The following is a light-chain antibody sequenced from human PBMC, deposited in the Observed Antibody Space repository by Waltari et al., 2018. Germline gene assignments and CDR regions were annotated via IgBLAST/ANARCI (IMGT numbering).Light chain of an antibody. V-gene: IGLV4-69*01. CDR2: LRSDGSH. J-gene: IGLJ2*01. CDR1: SGHSNFA. Sequence: QLVLTQSPSASASLGSSVKLTFTLSSGHSNFAIAWHQQQPETGPRYLMKLRSDGSHSKGDGIPDRFSGSSSGAERYLTISSLQSEDEADYYCQTWGTGIQVFGGGTKLTVL. CDR3: QTWGTGIQV.